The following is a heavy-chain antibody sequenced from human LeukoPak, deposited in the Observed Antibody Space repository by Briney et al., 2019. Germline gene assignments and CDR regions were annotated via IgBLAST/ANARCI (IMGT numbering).Heavy chain of an antibody. V-gene: IGHV1-2*02. Sequence: ASVKVSFKASGYTFTGYYMHWVRQAPGQGLEWMGWINPNSGGTNYAQKFQGRVTMTRDTSISTAYMELSRLRSDDTAVYYCARMGVDTAMVTGWRYWGQGTLVTVSS. CDR1: GYTFTGYY. CDR3: ARMGVDTAMVTGWRY. CDR2: INPNSGGT. J-gene: IGHJ4*02. D-gene: IGHD5-18*01.